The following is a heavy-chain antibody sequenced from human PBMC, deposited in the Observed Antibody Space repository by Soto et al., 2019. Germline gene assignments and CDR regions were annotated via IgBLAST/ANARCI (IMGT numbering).Heavy chain of an antibody. J-gene: IGHJ2*01. Sequence: FVIKPLTCRFDDGSCVGFYWPWIRQHPGKGLEWIGEINHSGSSNYNPPLKSRVTMSLDTSRNQFSLSLNSVTAAETAVYYCARIAGPSFSDLWGRRTPVTVSS. CDR3: ARIAGPSFSDL. CDR2: INHSGSS. V-gene: IGHV4-34*01. D-gene: IGHD6-13*01. CDR1: DGSCVGFY.